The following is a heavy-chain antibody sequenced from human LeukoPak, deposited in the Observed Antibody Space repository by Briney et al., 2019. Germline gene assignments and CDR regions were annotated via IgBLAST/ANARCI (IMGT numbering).Heavy chain of an antibody. V-gene: IGHV3-48*03. D-gene: IGHD4-23*01. CDR3: ARRRLNYGGNSVDY. J-gene: IGHJ4*02. Sequence: GGSLRLSCAASGFTFSSYEMNWVRQAPGKGLAGVSYISSSGSTIYYADSVKGRFTISRDNAKNSLYLRMNSLRAEDTAVYYCARRRLNYGGNSVDYWGQGTLVTVSS. CDR2: ISSSGSTI. CDR1: GFTFSSYE.